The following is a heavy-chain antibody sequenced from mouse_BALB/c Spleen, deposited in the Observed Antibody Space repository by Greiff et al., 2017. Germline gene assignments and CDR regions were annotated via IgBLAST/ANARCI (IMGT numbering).Heavy chain of an antibody. CDR1: GYTFTSYW. CDR2: IYPGDGDT. Sequence: VQLQQSGAELARPGASVKLSCKASGYTFTSYWMQWVKQRPGQGLEWIGAIYPGDGDTRYTQKFKGKATLTADKSSSTAYMQLSSLASEDSAVYYCARRGDGYFDYWGQGTTLTVSS. D-gene: IGHD2-3*01. CDR3: ARRGDGYFDY. V-gene: IGHV1-87*01. J-gene: IGHJ2*01.